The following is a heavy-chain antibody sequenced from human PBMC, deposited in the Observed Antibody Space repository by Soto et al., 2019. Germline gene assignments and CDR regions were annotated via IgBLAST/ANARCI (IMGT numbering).Heavy chain of an antibody. CDR3: ARFSPPRGYYAY. CDR1: GVTFNTFG. Sequence: QVQLVQSGAEVKKPGSSVKVSCTASGVTFNTFGISWVRQAPGQGLEWMGGIIPMFGTSHYAQKFQGRVTITADESTRTVYMELSSLRSEDTAVYYCARFSPPRGYYAYWGQGTLVTVSS. J-gene: IGHJ4*02. CDR2: IIPMFGTS. V-gene: IGHV1-69*01. D-gene: IGHD3-22*01.